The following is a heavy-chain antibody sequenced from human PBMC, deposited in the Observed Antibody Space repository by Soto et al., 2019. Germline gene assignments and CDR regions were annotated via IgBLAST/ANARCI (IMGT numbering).Heavy chain of an antibody. Sequence: EVQLVESGGDLVQRGGSLKLSCAASGFTFSGSAMHWVRQTSGKGLEWVGRIRSKPNNYATAYAASVKGRFTISRADSKKTAYLQMNSLEIEDTAVYYCATGYDIITNWGQGTPVTVSS. D-gene: IGHD3-22*01. CDR1: GFTFSGSA. CDR2: IRSKPNNYAT. J-gene: IGHJ4*02. V-gene: IGHV3-73*01. CDR3: ATGYDIITN.